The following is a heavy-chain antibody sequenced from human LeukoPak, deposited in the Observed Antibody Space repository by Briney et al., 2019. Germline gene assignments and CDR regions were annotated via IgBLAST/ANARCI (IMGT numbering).Heavy chain of an antibody. D-gene: IGHD3-10*01. J-gene: IGHJ3*02. CDR3: ARGNEPRGI. CDR2: INHSGST. Sequence: SETLSLTCAVYGGSFSGYYWSWIRQPPGKGLEWIGEINHSGSTNYNPSLKSRVTISVDTSKNQLSLKLSSVTAADTAVYYCARGNEPRGIWGQGTMVTVSS. CDR1: GGSFSGYY. V-gene: IGHV4-34*01.